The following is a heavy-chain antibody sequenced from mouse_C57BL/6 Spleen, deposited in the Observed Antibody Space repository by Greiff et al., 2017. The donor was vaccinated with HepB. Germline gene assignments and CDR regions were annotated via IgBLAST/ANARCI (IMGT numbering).Heavy chain of an antibody. J-gene: IGHJ3*01. V-gene: IGHV1-15*01. CDR1: GYTFTDYE. CDR3: TRWEWAY. CDR2: IDPETGGT. D-gene: IGHD1-3*01. Sequence: QVQLKESGAELVRPGASVTLSCKASGYTFTDYEMHWVKQTPVHGLEWIGAIDPETGGTAYNQKFKGKAILTADKSSSTAYMELRSLTSEDSAVYYCTRWEWAYWGQGTLVTVSA.